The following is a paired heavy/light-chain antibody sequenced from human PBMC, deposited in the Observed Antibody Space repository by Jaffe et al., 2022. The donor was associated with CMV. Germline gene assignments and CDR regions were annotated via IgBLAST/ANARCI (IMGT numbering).Light chain of an antibody. CDR2: GAS. CDR1: QSVSSN. J-gene: IGKJ2*01. Sequence: EIVMTQSPATLSVSPGERATLSCRASQSVSSNLAWYQQKPGQAPRLLIYGASTRATGIPARFSGSGSGTEFTLTISSLQSEDFAVYYCQQYNNWHPYTFGQGTKLEIK. V-gene: IGKV3-15*01. CDR3: QQYNNWHPYT.
Heavy chain of an antibody. J-gene: IGHJ6*03. D-gene: IGHD3-22*01. CDR2: IKSKTDGGTT. CDR3: TTQNYYDSSGYYPYYYYYYMDV. CDR1: GFTFSNAW. V-gene: IGHV3-15*01. Sequence: EVQLVESGGGLVKPGGSLRLSCAASGFTFSNAWMSWVRQAPGKGLEWVGRIKSKTDGGTTDYAAPVKGRFTISRDDSKNTLYLQMNSLKTEDTAVYYCTTQNYYDSSGYYPYYYYYYMDVWGKGTTVTVSS.